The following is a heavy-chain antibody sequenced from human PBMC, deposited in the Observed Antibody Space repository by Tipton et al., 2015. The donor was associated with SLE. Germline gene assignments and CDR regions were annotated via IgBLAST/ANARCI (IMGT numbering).Heavy chain of an antibody. CDR1: GFTFSSYS. CDR2: ISSSSSYI. CDR3: TRVPRYNWNYIAD. J-gene: IGHJ4*02. V-gene: IGHV3-21*04. Sequence: SLRLSCAASGFTFSSYSMNWVRQAPGKGLEWVSSISSSSSYIYYADLVKGRFTISIDKSKNQFSLKLTSVTAADTAVYHCTRVPRYNWNYIADWGQGTLVSVSS. D-gene: IGHD1-7*01.